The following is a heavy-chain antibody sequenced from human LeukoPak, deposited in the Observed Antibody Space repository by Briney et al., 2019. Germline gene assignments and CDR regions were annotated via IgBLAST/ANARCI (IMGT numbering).Heavy chain of an antibody. V-gene: IGHV3-66*01. CDR1: GFTVSDNY. J-gene: IGHJ6*02. Sequence: GGSLRLSCAASGFTVSDNYMTWVRRAPGKGLEWVSLIKSDGRTYFADSVEGRFTISRDNSKNTFYLQMTSLRAVDTAAYYCARDRTYCGVNCFSRGMDVWGQGTTVIVSS. CDR2: IKSDGRT. CDR3: ARDRTYCGVNCFSRGMDV. D-gene: IGHD2-21*02.